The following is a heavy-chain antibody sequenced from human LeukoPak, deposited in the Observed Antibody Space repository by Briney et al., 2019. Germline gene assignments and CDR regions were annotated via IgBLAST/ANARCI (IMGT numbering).Heavy chain of an antibody. CDR2: ISDSGGGT. CDR3: AKVGAGWVAFEY. V-gene: IGHV3-23*01. D-gene: IGHD3-16*01. J-gene: IGHJ4*02. CDR1: GFTFSNFA. Sequence: GGSLRLSCAASGFTFSNFAMSWVRQAPGKGLQWVSAISDSGGGTFYADSVKGRFTISRDNSKNTLYLQMNSLRAEDTAVYYCAKVGAGWVAFEYWGQGTLVTVSS.